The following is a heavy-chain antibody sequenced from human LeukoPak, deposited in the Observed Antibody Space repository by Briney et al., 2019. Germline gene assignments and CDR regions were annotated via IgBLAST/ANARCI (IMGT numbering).Heavy chain of an antibody. CDR1: GGSFSGYY. CDR2: INHSGGT. V-gene: IGHV4-34*01. D-gene: IGHD6-19*01. CDR3: ARLGQQWLVPDY. Sequence: SETLSLTCAVYGGSFSGYYWSWIRQPPGKGLEWIGEINHSGGTNYNPSLKSRVTISVDTSKNQFSLKLSSVTAADTAVYYCARLGQQWLVPDYWGQGTLVTVSS. J-gene: IGHJ4*02.